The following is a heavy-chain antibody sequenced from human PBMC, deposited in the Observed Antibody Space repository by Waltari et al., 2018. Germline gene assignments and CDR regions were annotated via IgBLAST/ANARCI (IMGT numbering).Heavy chain of an antibody. CDR3: ARDRPGSTIRTNHFDV. V-gene: IGHV4-61*02. CDR1: GGSITSGGYY. CDR2: IDSRGRT. Sequence: QVQLQESRPGLVKPSETLSLTCTVPGGSITSGGYYWTWIRQSAEKRLEWIGRIDSRGRTDYNPPLESRLSMSVDTSANQFSLRLITVTAADTAVYFCARDRPGSTIRTNHFDVWGQGSSVTVSS. J-gene: IGHJ3*01. D-gene: IGHD6-6*01.